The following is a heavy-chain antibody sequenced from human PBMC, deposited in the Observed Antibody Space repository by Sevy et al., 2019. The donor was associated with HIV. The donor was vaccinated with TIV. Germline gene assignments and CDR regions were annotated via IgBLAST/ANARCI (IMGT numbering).Heavy chain of an antibody. Sequence: SGPTLVNPTQTLTLTCTFSGFSLSTSGVGVGWIRQPPGKALEWLALIYWDDKRYSPSLRSRLTITKDTSKNQVVLTMTNMDPVDTSTYYCAHSLYGDYIGGYFDYWGQGTLVTVSS. D-gene: IGHD4-17*01. V-gene: IGHV2-5*01. J-gene: IGHJ4*02. CDR1: GFSLSTSGVG. CDR2: IYWDDK. CDR3: AHSLYGDYIGGYFDY.